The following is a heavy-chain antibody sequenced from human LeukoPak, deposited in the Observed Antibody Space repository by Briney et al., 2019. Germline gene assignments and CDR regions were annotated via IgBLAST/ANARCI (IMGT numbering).Heavy chain of an antibody. CDR3: ARALLGYCSGGSCDEGYYYYYGMDV. Sequence: SVKVSCKASGYTFTGYYMHWVRQAPGQGLEWMGGIIPIFGTANYAQKFQGRVTITADESTSTAYMELSSLRSEDTAVYYCARALLGYCSGGSCDEGYYYYYGMDVWGQGTTVTVSS. V-gene: IGHV1-69*13. CDR2: IIPIFGTA. D-gene: IGHD2-15*01. J-gene: IGHJ6*02. CDR1: GYTFTGYY.